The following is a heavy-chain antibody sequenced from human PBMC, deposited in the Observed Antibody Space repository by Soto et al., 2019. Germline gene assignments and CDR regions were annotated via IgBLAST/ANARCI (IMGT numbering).Heavy chain of an antibody. Sequence: ASVKVSCKASGYTFTSYAMHWVRQAPGQRLEWMEWINAGNGNKKYTQKIQSRVTITRDTSASTANMELSSMRTEDTAMYYCAREPVAGIWFDPWGQGTLVTVSS. V-gene: IGHV1-3*01. CDR1: GYTFTSYA. D-gene: IGHD6-19*01. CDR2: INAGNGNK. CDR3: AREPVAGIWFDP. J-gene: IGHJ5*02.